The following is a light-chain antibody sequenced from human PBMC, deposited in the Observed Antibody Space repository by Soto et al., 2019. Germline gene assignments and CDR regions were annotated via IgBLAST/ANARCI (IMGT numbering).Light chain of an antibody. CDR1: QDISNY. Sequence: DIQMTQSPSSLSASVGDRVTITCQASQDISNYLNWYQQKPGKAPKLLIYDASNLETGVPSRFSGSGSGTDFTFNISSLQPEDIATYYCPQYDNLPWTFGQGTKVEIK. CDR3: PQYDNLPWT. V-gene: IGKV1-33*01. J-gene: IGKJ1*01. CDR2: DAS.